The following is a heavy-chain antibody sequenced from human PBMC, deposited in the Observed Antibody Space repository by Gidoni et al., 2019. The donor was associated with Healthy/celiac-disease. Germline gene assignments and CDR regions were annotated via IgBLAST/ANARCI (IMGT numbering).Heavy chain of an antibody. V-gene: IGHV4-39*01. Sequence: QLQLQESGPGLVKPSETMSPTCTVHVGSISSSSYHWAWIRQPPGKGLEWIGSIYYSGSTYYNPSLKSRVTISVDTSKNQFSRKLSSVTAADTAVYYCATITSREVSAWGQGTLVTVSS. D-gene: IGHD3-16*01. J-gene: IGHJ5*02. CDR3: ATITSREVSA. CDR2: IYYSGST. CDR1: VGSISSSSYH.